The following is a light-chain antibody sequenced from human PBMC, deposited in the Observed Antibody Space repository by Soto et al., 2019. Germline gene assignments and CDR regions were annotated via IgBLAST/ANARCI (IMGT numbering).Light chain of an antibody. CDR1: QSVSSS. V-gene: IGKV3-11*01. CDR2: DAS. Sequence: EIVLTQSPDTLSLSPGERATLSCRASQSVSSSLAWYQQMPGQAPRLLIYDASNRATGIPARFSGSGSGTDFTLTISSLEPEDFAVYYCQQRSNWPPEVTFGPGTKVDIK. J-gene: IGKJ3*01. CDR3: QQRSNWPPEVT.